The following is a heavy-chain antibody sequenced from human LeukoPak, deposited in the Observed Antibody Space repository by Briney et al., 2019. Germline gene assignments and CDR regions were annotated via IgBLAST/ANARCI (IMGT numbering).Heavy chain of an antibody. J-gene: IGHJ4*02. Sequence: GGSLRLSCAASGITFTSYSMSWVRQAPGKGLEWVSGTSDRGDYTYYADSVKGRFTISRDSSKNTLFLQMNSLRAEDTALYFCARKAQYNGHYPLDYWGQGTLVTVSS. CDR1: GITFTSYS. V-gene: IGHV3-23*01. CDR3: ARKAQYNGHYPLDY. CDR2: TSDRGDYT. D-gene: IGHD1-7*01.